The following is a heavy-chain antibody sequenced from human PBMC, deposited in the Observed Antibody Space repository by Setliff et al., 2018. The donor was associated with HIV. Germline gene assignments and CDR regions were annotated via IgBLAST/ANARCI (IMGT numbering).Heavy chain of an antibody. CDR2: IIPMFGTL. D-gene: IGHD4-17*01. CDR3: AREGDYDAFDI. V-gene: IGHV1-69*05. Sequence: VASVKVSCKASGGTFSSYAINWVRQAPGQGLQWMGGIIPMFGTLNFAQKFQGRVTISTDDSTSTAYMELNSLRSEDTAVYYCAREGDYDAFDIWGQGTMVTVSS. J-gene: IGHJ3*02. CDR1: GGTFSSYA.